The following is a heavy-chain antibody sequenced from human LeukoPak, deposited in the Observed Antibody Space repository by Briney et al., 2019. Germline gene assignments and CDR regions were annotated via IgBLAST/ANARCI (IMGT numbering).Heavy chain of an antibody. CDR3: ARDSSPYSSGWSDY. J-gene: IGHJ4*02. CDR2: ISSSGSTI. D-gene: IGHD6-19*01. Sequence: GGSLRLSCAASGFTFSHYYMSWIRQAPGKGLEWVSYISSSGSTIYYADSVKGRFTISRDNAKNSLYLQMNSLRAEDTAVYYCARDSSPYSSGWSDYWGQGTLVTVSS. V-gene: IGHV3-11*04. CDR1: GFTFSHYY.